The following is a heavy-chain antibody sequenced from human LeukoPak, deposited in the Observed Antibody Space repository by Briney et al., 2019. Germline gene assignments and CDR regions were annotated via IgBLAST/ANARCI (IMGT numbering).Heavy chain of an antibody. V-gene: IGHV1-18*01. CDR2: ISAYNGNT. J-gene: IGHJ6*02. CDR1: GYTFTSYG. Sequence: GASVKVSCKASGYTFTSYGISWVRQAPGQGLEWMRWISAYNGNTNYAQKLQGRVTMTTDTSTSTAYMELRSLRSDDTAVYYCARDEGIVVVTAQPHYYYYGMDVWGQGTTVTVSS. D-gene: IGHD2-21*02. CDR3: ARDEGIVVVTAQPHYYYYGMDV.